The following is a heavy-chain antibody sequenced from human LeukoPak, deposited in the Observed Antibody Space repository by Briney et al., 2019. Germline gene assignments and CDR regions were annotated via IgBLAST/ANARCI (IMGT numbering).Heavy chain of an antibody. CDR1: GGSISSYY. CDR3: ARDGIVVVPAAPEFYYYYYGMDV. CDR2: IYYSGST. V-gene: IGHV4-59*01. D-gene: IGHD2-2*01. J-gene: IGHJ6*02. Sequence: SETLSLTCTVSGGSISSYYWSWFRQPPGKGLEWIGYIYYSGSTNYNPSLKSRVTISVDTSKNQFSLKLSSVTAADTAVYYCARDGIVVVPAAPEFYYYYYGMDVWGQGTTVTVSS.